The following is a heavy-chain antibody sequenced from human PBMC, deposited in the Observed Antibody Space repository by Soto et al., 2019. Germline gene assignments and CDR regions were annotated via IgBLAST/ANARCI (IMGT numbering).Heavy chain of an antibody. V-gene: IGHV4-34*01. Sequence: SETLSLTCAVYGGSFSGYYWSWVRQPPGKGLEWIGEINHSGSTNYNPSLKSRVTISVDTSKNQFSLKLSSVTAADTAVYYCAREASDYYYYYMDVWGKGTTVTVSS. CDR2: INHSGST. D-gene: IGHD2-21*01. CDR3: AREASDYYYYYMDV. J-gene: IGHJ6*03. CDR1: GGSFSGYY.